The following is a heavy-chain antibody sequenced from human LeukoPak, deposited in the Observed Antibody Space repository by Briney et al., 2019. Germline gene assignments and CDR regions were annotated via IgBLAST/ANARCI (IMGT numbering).Heavy chain of an antibody. CDR1: GDSISSSDYY. CDR3: ASLVVPAAIFWDYYGMDV. D-gene: IGHD2-2*01. Sequence: SETLSLTCTVSGDSISSSDYYWGWIRQPPGKGLEWIGSIYDSGSTYYNPSLKSRVTISVDRSKNQFSLKLSSVTAADTAVYYCASLVVPAAIFWDYYGMDVWGQGTTVTVSS. V-gene: IGHV4-39*07. CDR2: IYDSGST. J-gene: IGHJ6*02.